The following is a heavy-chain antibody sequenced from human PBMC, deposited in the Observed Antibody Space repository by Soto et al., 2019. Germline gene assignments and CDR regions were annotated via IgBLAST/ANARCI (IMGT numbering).Heavy chain of an antibody. Sequence: EVQLLESGGGLVQPGGSLRLSCAASGFTFSSYAMSWVRQAPGKGLEWVSGVSGSGGSTYYADSVKDRFTISRDNSKSTLYLQMNSLRAEDTAVFYCAKFEGCSSTSCPGYFHHWGQGTLVSVS. CDR3: AKFEGCSSTSCPGYFHH. CDR2: VSGSGGST. D-gene: IGHD2-2*01. CDR1: GFTFSSYA. V-gene: IGHV3-23*01. J-gene: IGHJ1*01.